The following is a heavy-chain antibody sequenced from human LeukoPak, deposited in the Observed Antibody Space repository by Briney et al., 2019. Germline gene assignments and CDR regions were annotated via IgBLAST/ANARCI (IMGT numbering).Heavy chain of an antibody. J-gene: IGHJ5*02. CDR1: GFTVSSNF. CDR2: ISGSGGST. CDR3: ANAVAGYPWFDP. D-gene: IGHD6-19*01. Sequence: PGGSLRLSCAASGFTVSSNFMSWVRQAPGKGLEWVSGISGSGGSTYYADSVKGRFTISRDNSKNTLYLQMNSLRAEDTAVYYCANAVAGYPWFDPWGQGTLVTVSS. V-gene: IGHV3-23*01.